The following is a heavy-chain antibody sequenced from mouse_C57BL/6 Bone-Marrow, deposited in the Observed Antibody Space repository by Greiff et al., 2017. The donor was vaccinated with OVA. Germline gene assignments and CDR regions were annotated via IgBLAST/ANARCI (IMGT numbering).Heavy chain of an antibody. D-gene: IGHD1-1*01. CDR1: GYTFTSYW. J-gene: IGHJ1*03. CDR2: IYPGSGST. V-gene: IGHV1-55*01. Sequence: QVQLQQPGAELVKPGASVKMSCKASGYTFTSYWITWVKQSPGQGLEWIGDIYPGSGSTNYNETFKSKATLSVDTSTSTPYMQLSSLTSEDSAVYDCARECSSSHWYFDVWGTGTTVTVSS. CDR3: ARECSSSHWYFDV.